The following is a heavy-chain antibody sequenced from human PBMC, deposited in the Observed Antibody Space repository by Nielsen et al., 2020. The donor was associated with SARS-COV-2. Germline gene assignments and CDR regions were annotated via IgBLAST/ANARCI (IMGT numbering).Heavy chain of an antibody. V-gene: IGHV3-11*03. D-gene: IGHD5-18*01. CDR1: GFTFSDYY. CDR2: ISHSGNYM. Sequence: LKISCAASGFTFSDYYMSWIRQAPGKGLEWVSYISHSGNYMIYADSVKGRLTISRDNARNSVYLQMNSLGAEDTAVYYCARTGRNMVNYYGMDVWGQGTTVTVSS. CDR3: ARTGRNMVNYYGMDV. J-gene: IGHJ6*02.